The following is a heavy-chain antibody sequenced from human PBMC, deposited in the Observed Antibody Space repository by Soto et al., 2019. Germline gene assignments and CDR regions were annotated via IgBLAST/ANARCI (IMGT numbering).Heavy chain of an antibody. CDR1: GGSFSGYY. V-gene: IGHV4-34*01. CDR2: INHSGST. D-gene: IGHD3-9*01. CDR3: ARGRSDYDILTGYYNFDY. J-gene: IGHJ4*02. Sequence: SETLSLTCAVYGGSFSGYYWSWIRQPPGKGLEWIGEINHSGSTNYNPSLKSRVTISVDTSKNQFSLKLSSVTAADTAVYYCARGRSDYDILTGYYNFDYWGQGTLVTVSS.